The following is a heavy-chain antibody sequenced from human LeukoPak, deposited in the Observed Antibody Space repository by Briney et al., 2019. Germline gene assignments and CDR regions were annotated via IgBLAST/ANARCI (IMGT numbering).Heavy chain of an antibody. Sequence: GGSLRLSCAASGFIFSRYSMNWVRQAPGKGLEWVSYISSSSDNTIYYADSVKGRFTISRDNAKNSLYLDMDSLRAEDTAVYYCARGGYSDSSGYYLWGQGTLVTVSS. CDR2: ISSSSDNTI. V-gene: IGHV3-48*01. D-gene: IGHD3-22*01. J-gene: IGHJ5*02. CDR1: GFIFSRYS. CDR3: ARGGYSDSSGYYL.